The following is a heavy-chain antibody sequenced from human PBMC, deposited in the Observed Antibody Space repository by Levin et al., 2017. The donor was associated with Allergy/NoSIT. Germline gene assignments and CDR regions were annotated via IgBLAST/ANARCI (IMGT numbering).Heavy chain of an antibody. Sequence: GGSLRLSCAASGFTFSSYSMNWVRQAPGKGLEWVSYISSSSSTIYYADSVKGRFTISRDNAKNSLYLQMNSLRDEDTAVYYCARRFFSGYDPALYYYYGMDVWGQGTTVTVSS. CDR1: GFTFSSYS. D-gene: IGHD5-12*01. J-gene: IGHJ6*02. V-gene: IGHV3-48*02. CDR3: ARRFFSGYDPALYYYYGMDV. CDR2: ISSSSSTI.